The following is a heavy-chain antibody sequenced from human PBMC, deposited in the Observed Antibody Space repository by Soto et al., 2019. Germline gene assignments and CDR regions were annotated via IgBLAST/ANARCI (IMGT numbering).Heavy chain of an antibody. V-gene: IGHV3-30-3*01. CDR1: GFTFSSYA. D-gene: IGHD1-26*01. CDR3: ARDQLVGATVFMQCY. Sequence: QVQLVESGGGVVQPGRSLRLSCAASGFTFSSYAMHWVRQAPGKGLEWVAVISYDGSNKYYADSVKGRFTISRDNSKNTLYLQMNRLRAEDTAVYYCARDQLVGATVFMQCYWGQGTLVTVSS. CDR2: ISYDGSNK. J-gene: IGHJ4*02.